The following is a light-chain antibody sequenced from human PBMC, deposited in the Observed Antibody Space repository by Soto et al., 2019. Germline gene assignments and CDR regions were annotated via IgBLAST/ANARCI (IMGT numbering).Light chain of an antibody. CDR2: DAS. V-gene: IGKV3-11*01. CDR3: QHRSNWPPT. CDR1: QNIRSN. Sequence: EIVMTQSPGTLSVSPGERATLSCRASQNIRSNLAWYQQKPGQALRLLIYDASHRATGIPARFSGSGSGTDFTLTISNLEPDDFAVYYCQHRSNWPPTFGQGTKVDI. J-gene: IGKJ1*01.